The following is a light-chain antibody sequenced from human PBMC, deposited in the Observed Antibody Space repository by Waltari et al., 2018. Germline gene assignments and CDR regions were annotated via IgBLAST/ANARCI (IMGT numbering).Light chain of an antibody. Sequence: QSALTQPRSVSGSLGQSVTISCTGSTSDVRSYNSVSWYQQHPGTAPQPLIYDVTKRPSGVPDRFGGSRSGDTASLTISGLLAEDESDYFCCSYAGSSTWVFGGGTRVTVL. CDR2: DVT. J-gene: IGLJ3*02. V-gene: IGLV2-11*01. CDR1: TSDVRSYNS. CDR3: CSYAGSSTWV.